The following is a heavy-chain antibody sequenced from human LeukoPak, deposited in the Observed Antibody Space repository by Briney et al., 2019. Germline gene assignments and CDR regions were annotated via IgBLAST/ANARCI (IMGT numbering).Heavy chain of an antibody. CDR1: GYTLTELS. J-gene: IGHJ4*02. CDR3: ATDLGTTVTEFDY. CDR2: FDPEDGET. Sequence: ASVKVSCKVSGYTLTELSMHWVRQAPGKGLEWMGGFDPEDGETIYAQKFQGRVTMTEDTSTDTAYMELSSLRSENTAVYYCATDLGTTVTEFDYWGQGTLVTVSS. D-gene: IGHD4-17*01. V-gene: IGHV1-24*01.